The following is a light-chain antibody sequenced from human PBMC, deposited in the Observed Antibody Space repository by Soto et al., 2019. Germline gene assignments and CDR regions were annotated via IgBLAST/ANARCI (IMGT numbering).Light chain of an antibody. V-gene: IGKV1-5*01. CDR2: AAS. CDR3: QQYTSYWGT. CDR1: QSISSW. J-gene: IGKJ1*01. Sequence: DIQMTSPPSPLPEKIEDRVTITCRASQSISSWLAWYQQTPGKAPTHLISAASSSESGVPSRASGSGSGTAFTLTTTSLQPDDSATYYCQQYTSYWGTFGPGTKVDIK.